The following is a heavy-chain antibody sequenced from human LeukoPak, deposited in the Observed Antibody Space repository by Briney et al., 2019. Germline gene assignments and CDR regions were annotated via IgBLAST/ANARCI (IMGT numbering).Heavy chain of an antibody. CDR1: GFTFSSNS. V-gene: IGHV3-23*01. CDR3: AKEAGYSGYDYPDY. J-gene: IGHJ4*02. CDR2: ISGSGYST. Sequence: QPGGSLRLSCAASGFTFSSNSMSCVRQAPGKGLEWVSAISGSGYSTYYADSVKGRFTISRDNSKNTLYLQMNSLRAEDAAVYYCAKEAGYSGYDYPDYWGQGTLVTVSS. D-gene: IGHD5-12*01.